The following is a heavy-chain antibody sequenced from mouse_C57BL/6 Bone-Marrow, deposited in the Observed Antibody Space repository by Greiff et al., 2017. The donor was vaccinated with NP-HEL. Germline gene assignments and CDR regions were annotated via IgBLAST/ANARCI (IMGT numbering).Heavy chain of an antibody. D-gene: IGHD4-1*01. CDR1: GYTFTSYG. J-gene: IGHJ3*01. CDR2: IYPRSGNT. CDR3: ARSNWDEVFAY. V-gene: IGHV1-81*01. Sequence: QVQLQQSGAELARPGASVKLSCKASGYTFTSYGISWVKQRTGQGLEWIGEIYPRSGNTYYNEKFKGKATLTADKSSSTAYMELRSLTSEDSAVYFCARSNWDEVFAYWGQGTLVTVSA.